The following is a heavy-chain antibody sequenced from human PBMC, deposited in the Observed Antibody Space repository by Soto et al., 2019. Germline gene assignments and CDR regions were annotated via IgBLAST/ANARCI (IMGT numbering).Heavy chain of an antibody. J-gene: IGHJ4*02. CDR2: ISAYNGDT. CDR1: GYTFTSYG. CDR3: GRVGSYFFGFDY. Sequence: QVQLVQSGAEVKKPGASVQVSCKASGYTFTSYGLSWVRQAPGQGLEWMGWISAYNGDTNYAQKFQGRVTVTTDTSTSTAYVELRTRISDDTAVYDCGRVGSYFFGFDYWGQGTRVTVSS. V-gene: IGHV1-18*01. D-gene: IGHD1-26*01.